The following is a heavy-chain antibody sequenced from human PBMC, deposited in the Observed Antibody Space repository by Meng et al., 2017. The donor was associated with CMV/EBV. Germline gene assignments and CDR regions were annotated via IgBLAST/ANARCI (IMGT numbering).Heavy chain of an antibody. CDR1: GGSISSSSYY. Sequence: SETLSLTCTVSGGSISSSSYYWGWIRQPPGKGLEWIGSIYYSGSTYYNPSLKSPVTISVDTSKNQFSLKLSSVTSADTAVYYCARDPSAIFGLVTTGLYWGQGTLVTVSS. J-gene: IGHJ4*02. CDR3: ARDPSAIFGLVTTGLY. V-gene: IGHV4-39*07. D-gene: IGHD3-3*01. CDR2: IYYSGST.